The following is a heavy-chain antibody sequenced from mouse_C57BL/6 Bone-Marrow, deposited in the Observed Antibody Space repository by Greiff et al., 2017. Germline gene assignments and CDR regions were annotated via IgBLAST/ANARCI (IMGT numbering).Heavy chain of an antibody. J-gene: IGHJ1*03. D-gene: IGHD1-1*01. CDR3: TTPYYYGRYFDV. CDR1: GFNIKDDY. V-gene: IGHV14-4*01. Sequence: VQLQQSGAELVRPGASVKLSCTASGFNIKDDYMHWVKQRPEQGLEWIGWIDPENGDTEYASKFQGKATITADTSSNTAYLQLSSLTSEDTAVYCCTTPYYYGRYFDVWGTGTTVTVSS. CDR2: IDPENGDT.